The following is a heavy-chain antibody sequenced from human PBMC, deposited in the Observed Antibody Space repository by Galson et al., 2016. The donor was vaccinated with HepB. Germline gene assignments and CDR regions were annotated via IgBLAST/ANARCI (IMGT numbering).Heavy chain of an antibody. Sequence: TLSLTCTVSGASVTDAGYYWTWVRQRPGKGLEWIGYIYSSGNAYYDPSLKTRVTISLDTSENQFSLRLNSVTAAETAIYYCARENRYGASPMYAFDIWGQGTLVTVSS. CDR3: ARENRYGASPMYAFDI. CDR1: GASVTDAGYY. J-gene: IGHJ3*02. V-gene: IGHV4-31*03. CDR2: IYSSGNA. D-gene: IGHD4/OR15-4a*01.